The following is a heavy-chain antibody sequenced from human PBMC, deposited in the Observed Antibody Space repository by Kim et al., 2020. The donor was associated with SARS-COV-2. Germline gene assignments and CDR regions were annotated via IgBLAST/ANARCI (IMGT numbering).Heavy chain of an antibody. CDR3: ARYGSGSYPRFDS. D-gene: IGHD3-10*01. V-gene: IGHV4-59*01. J-gene: IGHJ4*02. Sequence: NPSFSSRVSISVDTSKNPFSLDLTSVTAADTALYYCARYGSGSYPRFDSWGQGTLVTVSS.